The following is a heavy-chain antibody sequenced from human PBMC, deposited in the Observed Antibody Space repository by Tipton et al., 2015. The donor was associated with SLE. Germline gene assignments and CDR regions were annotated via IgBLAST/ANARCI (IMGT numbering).Heavy chain of an antibody. V-gene: IGHV4-59*08. CDR1: GGSISDYY. CDR3: ARQGEYSSSSNFWFAP. J-gene: IGHJ5*02. D-gene: IGHD6-6*01. Sequence: TPSLTCTVSGGSISDYYWSWIRQPPGKGLEWIGYIYYTGSTIYNPSHNPSLKSRVTISVDTSKNQFSLKLTSVTAADTAVYYCARQGEYSSSSNFWFAPWGQGTLVTVSS. CDR2: IYYTGST.